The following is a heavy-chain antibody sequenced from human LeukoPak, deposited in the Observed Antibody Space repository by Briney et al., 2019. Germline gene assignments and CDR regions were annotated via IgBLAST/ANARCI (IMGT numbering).Heavy chain of an antibody. CDR1: GDSVFSNAAS. D-gene: IGHD2-2*01. CDR2: TYYRSKWYS. Sequence: SQTLSLTCAISGDSVFSNAASWNWIRQSPSRGLEWLGRTYYRSKWYSDYAVSVKSRITINPDTSKNQFSLQLNSVTPGDTAVYYCARGAYANFDYWGQGTLVTVSS. V-gene: IGHV6-1*01. J-gene: IGHJ4*02. CDR3: ARGAYANFDY.